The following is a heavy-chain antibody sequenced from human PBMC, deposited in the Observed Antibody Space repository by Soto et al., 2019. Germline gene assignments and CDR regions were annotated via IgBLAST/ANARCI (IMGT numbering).Heavy chain of an antibody. CDR2: ISAYNGNT. V-gene: IGHV1-18*01. J-gene: IGHJ5*02. CDR3: AIAPGYSSIGNWFDP. Sequence: ASVKVSCKASGYTFTSYGISWVRQAPGQGLEWMGWISAYNGNTNYAQKLQGRVTMTTDTSTSTAYMELRSLRSGDTAVYYCAIAPGYSSIGNWFDPWGQGTLVTVSS. CDR1: GYTFTSYG. D-gene: IGHD6-13*01.